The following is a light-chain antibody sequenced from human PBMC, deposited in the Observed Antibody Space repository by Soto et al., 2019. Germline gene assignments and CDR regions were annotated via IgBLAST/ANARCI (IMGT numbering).Light chain of an antibody. V-gene: IGKV1-5*01. CDR3: QQYNSYSPRT. CDR2: DAS. J-gene: IGKJ1*01. Sequence: DIQMTQSPSTLSASVGDRVTITCRASQSISSWLAWYQQKPGKAPKLLIYDASSLESGVPSRFSGSGSGTEFTLTISSLQPDDFATYHCQQYNSYSPRTFGQGTKVDIK. CDR1: QSISSW.